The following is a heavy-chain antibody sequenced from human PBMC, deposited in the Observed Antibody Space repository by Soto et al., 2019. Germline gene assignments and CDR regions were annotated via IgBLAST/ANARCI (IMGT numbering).Heavy chain of an antibody. CDR2: IYYSGST. CDR3: ARPHDYGQGWFDP. Sequence: PSETLSLTCTVSGGSISSGGYYWSWILQHPGKGLEWIGYIYYSGSTYYNPSLKSRVTISVDTSKNQFSLKLSSVTAADTAVYYCARPHDYGQGWFDPWGQGTLVTVSS. V-gene: IGHV4-31*03. J-gene: IGHJ5*02. D-gene: IGHD4-17*01. CDR1: GGSISSGGYY.